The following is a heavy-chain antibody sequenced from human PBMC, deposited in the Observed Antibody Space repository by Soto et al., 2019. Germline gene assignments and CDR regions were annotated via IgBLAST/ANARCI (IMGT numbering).Heavy chain of an antibody. Sequence: SGGSLRLSCAASGFTFSNYGVHWVRQAPGKGLEWVALISYDGSVQYYADSVRGRFTISRGNGKNSLYLQMNSLRAGDTAVYYCARGDEGLFDYGMDVWGQGTTVTVSS. J-gene: IGHJ6*02. CDR2: ISYDGSVQ. CDR1: GFTFSNYG. D-gene: IGHD2-21*02. V-gene: IGHV3-30*03. CDR3: ARGDEGLFDYGMDV.